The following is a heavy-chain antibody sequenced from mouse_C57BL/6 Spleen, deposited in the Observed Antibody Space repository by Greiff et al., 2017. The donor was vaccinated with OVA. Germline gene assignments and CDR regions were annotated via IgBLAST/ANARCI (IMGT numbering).Heavy chain of an antibody. CDR1: GYTFTDYN. V-gene: IGHV1-18*01. J-gene: IGHJ1*03. CDR3: ARAWYYGSSWYFDV. Sequence: EVQLQQSGPELVKPGASVKIPCKASGYTFTDYNMDWVKQSHGKSLEWIGDINPNNGGTIYNQKFKGKATLTVDKSSSTAYMELRSLTSEDTAVYYCARAWYYGSSWYFDVWGTGTTVTVSS. CDR2: INPNNGGT. D-gene: IGHD1-1*01.